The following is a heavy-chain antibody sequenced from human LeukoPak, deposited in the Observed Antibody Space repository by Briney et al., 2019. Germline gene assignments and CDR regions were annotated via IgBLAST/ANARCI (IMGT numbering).Heavy chain of an antibody. Sequence: PGGSLRLSCAASGFTVSSYWMSWVRQAPGKGLEWVANVKQDGSEKYYVDSVKGRFTISRDNAKNSLYLQMNSLRAEDTAVYYCARAVPGWYCSSTSCYTGGRFDYWGQGTLVTVSS. D-gene: IGHD2-2*02. CDR1: GFTVSSYW. J-gene: IGHJ4*02. CDR3: ARAVPGWYCSSTSCYTGGRFDY. V-gene: IGHV3-7*01. CDR2: VKQDGSEK.